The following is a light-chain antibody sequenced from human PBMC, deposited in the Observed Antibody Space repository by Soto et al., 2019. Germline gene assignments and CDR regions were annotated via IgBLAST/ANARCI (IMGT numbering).Light chain of an antibody. V-gene: IGKV3-15*01. CDR2: GAS. CDR3: QQRHMWPIT. Sequence: ELVMKHSPATPSVSPGEIATLSCRASQNIISNLAWYQQKPGQSPRLLIYGASTRATGIPARFSGSGSGTEFTLTISSLQSEDFAVYYCQQRHMWPITFGQGTRLEIK. J-gene: IGKJ5*01. CDR1: QNIISN.